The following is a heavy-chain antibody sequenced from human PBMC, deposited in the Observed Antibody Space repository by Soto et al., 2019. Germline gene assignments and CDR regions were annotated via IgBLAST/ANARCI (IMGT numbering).Heavy chain of an antibody. Sequence: QVQLVESGGGVVQPGRSLRLSCAASGFTFSSYAMHWVRQAQGKGLEWVAVRSYDGSNKYYADSVKGRFTISRDNSKNTLYVQMNSLRPEDTAVYYYARAPDTVLIRAYYYYGMDVWGQGTTVTVSS. CDR3: ARAPDTVLIRAYYYYGMDV. V-gene: IGHV3-30-3*01. CDR2: RSYDGSNK. D-gene: IGHD2-8*01. J-gene: IGHJ6*02. CDR1: GFTFSSYA.